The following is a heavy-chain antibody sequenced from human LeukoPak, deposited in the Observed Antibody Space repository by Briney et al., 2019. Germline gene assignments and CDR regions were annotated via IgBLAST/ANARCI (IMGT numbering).Heavy chain of an antibody. J-gene: IGHJ4*02. D-gene: IGHD2/OR15-2a*01. V-gene: IGHV1-18*01. CDR1: GYTFASYG. Sequence: GASVKVSCKASGYTFASYGISWVRQAPGQGLEWMGWISAYNGNTNYAQKLQGRVTMTTDTFTSTAYMELRSLRSDDTAVYYCARDRESAPYYFDYWGREPWSPSPQ. CDR2: ISAYNGNT. CDR3: ARDRESAPYYFDY.